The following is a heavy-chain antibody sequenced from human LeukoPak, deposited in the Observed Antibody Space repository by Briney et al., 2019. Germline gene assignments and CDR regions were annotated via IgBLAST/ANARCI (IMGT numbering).Heavy chain of an antibody. CDR2: INPNSGGT. V-gene: IGHV1-2*02. J-gene: IGHJ4*02. CDR3: ARDKYYGSGSYVY. D-gene: IGHD3-10*01. Sequence: GASVTVSCKASGYTFTGYYMHWVRQAPGQGLEWMGWINPNSGGTNYAQKFQGRVTLTRDTSISTAYMELSRLRSDDTAVYYCARDKYYGSGSYVYWGQGTLVTVSS. CDR1: GYTFTGYY.